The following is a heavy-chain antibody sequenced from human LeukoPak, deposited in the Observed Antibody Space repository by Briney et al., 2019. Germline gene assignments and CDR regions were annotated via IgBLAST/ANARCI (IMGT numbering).Heavy chain of an antibody. CDR1: GFTFSSYA. CDR3: AKAVVPAAILSWFDP. V-gene: IGHV3-23*01. Sequence: PGGSLRLSCAASGFTFSSYAMSWVRQAPGKGLEWVSAISGSGASTYYADSVKGRFTISRDNSKNTLYLQMNSLRAEDTAVYYCAKAVVPAAILSWFDPWGQGTLVTVSS. J-gene: IGHJ5*02. D-gene: IGHD2-2*01. CDR2: ISGSGAST.